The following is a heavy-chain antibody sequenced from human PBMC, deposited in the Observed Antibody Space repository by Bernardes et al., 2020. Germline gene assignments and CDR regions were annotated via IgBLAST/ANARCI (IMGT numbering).Heavy chain of an antibody. CDR3: ARVGSSSWPTTIDY. V-gene: IGHV1-2*06. CDR2: VNPNSGGT. J-gene: IGHJ4*02. CDR1: GYTFTGYY. Sequence: ASVKVSCKASGYTFTGYYMHWVRQAPGQGLEWMGRVNPNSGGTNYAQKFQGRVTMTRDTSISTAYMELSRLRSDDTAVYYCARVGSSSWPTTIDYWGQGTLVTVSS. D-gene: IGHD6-13*01.